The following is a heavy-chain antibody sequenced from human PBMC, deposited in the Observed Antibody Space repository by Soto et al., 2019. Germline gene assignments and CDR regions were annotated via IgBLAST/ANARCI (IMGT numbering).Heavy chain of an antibody. J-gene: IGHJ5*02. CDR2: INLSSTT. D-gene: IGHD3-10*01. CDR3: ARDLNYFASGSYPP. Sequence: QVQLQQWGAGLLKSSETLSLTCAVYGGSFSGYYWGWIRQPPGKGLEWIGEINLSSTTNYNPSLKSRVTISVDSSKKQFSLKLKSVTAADTAVYYCARDLNYFASGSYPPWGQGTLVTVSS. CDR1: GGSFSGYY. V-gene: IGHV4-34*01.